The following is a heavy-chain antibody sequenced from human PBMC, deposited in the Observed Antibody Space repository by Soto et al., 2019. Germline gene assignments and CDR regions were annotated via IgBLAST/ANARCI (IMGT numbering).Heavy chain of an antibody. J-gene: IGHJ4*02. CDR1: GVSFSSRSYY. V-gene: IGHV4-39*07. Sequence: ETLSLTCTVSGVSFSSRSYYWGWVRQPPGKGLEWIGSIYYSGSTNYNPSLKSRVTISVDKSKNQFSLKLSSVTAADTAVYYCARAVAVAFPIDYWGQGTLVTVSS. CDR2: IYYSGST. D-gene: IGHD6-19*01. CDR3: ARAVAVAFPIDY.